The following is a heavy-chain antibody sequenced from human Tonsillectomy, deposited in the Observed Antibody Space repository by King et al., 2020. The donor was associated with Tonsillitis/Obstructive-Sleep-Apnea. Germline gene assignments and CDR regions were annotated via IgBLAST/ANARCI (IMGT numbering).Heavy chain of an antibody. D-gene: IGHD1-14*01. CDR1: GDSIYSSSYY. CDR3: ARHNLRAPYFEY. J-gene: IGHJ4*02. Sequence: LQLQESGPGLVKPSETLSLTCTVSGDSIYSSSYYWGWIRQPLPWIRQPPGKGLEWIGSIFFSGSTYYSPSLKSRVTISVDTSKNQFSLKLSSVTASDTAVYYCARHNLRAPYFEYWGQGTLVTVSS. V-gene: IGHV4-39*01. CDR2: IFFSGST.